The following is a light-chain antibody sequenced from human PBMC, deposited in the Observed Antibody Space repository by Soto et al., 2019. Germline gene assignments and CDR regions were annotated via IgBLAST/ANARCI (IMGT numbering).Light chain of an antibody. CDR2: ATS. CDR3: LQSHSTPYT. J-gene: IGKJ2*01. CDR1: QIISNY. V-gene: IGKV1-39*01. Sequence: DIQMTQSPSSLSASVGDRVTITCRASQIISNYLNWYQQKPGKAPKLLIYATSSLQSGVPSSFSGSGSGTDFTLTISRLQPEDFATYYCLQSHSTPYTFGQGTKLEIK.